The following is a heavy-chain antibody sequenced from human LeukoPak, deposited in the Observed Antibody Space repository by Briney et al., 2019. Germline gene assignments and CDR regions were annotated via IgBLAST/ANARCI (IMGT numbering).Heavy chain of an antibody. Sequence: SVKVSCKASGGTFSSYAISWVRRAPGQGLEWMGRIIPIFGTANYAQKFQGRVTITTDESTSTAYMELSSLRSEDTAVYYCARAGHCSGGSCYDYWGQGTLVTVSS. CDR2: IIPIFGTA. D-gene: IGHD2-15*01. J-gene: IGHJ4*02. CDR3: ARAGHCSGGSCYDY. V-gene: IGHV1-69*05. CDR1: GGTFSSYA.